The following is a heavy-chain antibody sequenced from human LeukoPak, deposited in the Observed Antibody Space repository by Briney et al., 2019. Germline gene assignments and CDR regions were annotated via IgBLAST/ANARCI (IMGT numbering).Heavy chain of an antibody. Sequence: PGGSLRLSCAASGFTFSGYTMMWVRQAPGKGLEWVPTVSYSGESTYCADSVRGRFTISRDNSRGTLYLRMDRLTAEDTAVYYCARAPFDYWGQGTLLTVSS. V-gene: IGHV3-23*01. CDR1: GFTFSGYT. CDR3: ARAPFDY. CDR2: VSYSGEST. J-gene: IGHJ4*02.